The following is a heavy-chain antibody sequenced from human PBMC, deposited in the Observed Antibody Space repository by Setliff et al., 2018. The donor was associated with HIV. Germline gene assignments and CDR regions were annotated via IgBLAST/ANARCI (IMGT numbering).Heavy chain of an antibody. J-gene: IGHJ5*02. CDR2: ILYGRVT. D-gene: IGHD6-19*01. CDR1: GGSITSGHYY. CDR3: ARPHSGRGGGAYFDP. V-gene: IGHV4-39*01. Sequence: SETLSLTCTVSGGSITSGHYYWGWIRQPPGKGREWIGTILYGRVTFFNPSLRSRVTISVDASKNQFSLKLRSVTAADTAVYHCARPHSGRGGGAYFDPWGQGILVTVSS.